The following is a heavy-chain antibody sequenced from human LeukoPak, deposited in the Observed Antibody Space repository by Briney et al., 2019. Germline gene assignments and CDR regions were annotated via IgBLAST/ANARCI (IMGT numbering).Heavy chain of an antibody. CDR3: AREHDYGDYVTEYYFDY. J-gene: IGHJ4*02. V-gene: IGHV3-7*03. Sequence: PGGSLRLSCAASGFTFSSYRMSWVRQAPGKGLEWVANIKQDGSEKYYVDSVKGRFTISRDNAKNSLYLQMNSLRAEDTAVYYCAREHDYGDYVTEYYFDYWGQGTLVTVSS. CDR2: IKQDGSEK. D-gene: IGHD4-17*01. CDR1: GFTFSSYR.